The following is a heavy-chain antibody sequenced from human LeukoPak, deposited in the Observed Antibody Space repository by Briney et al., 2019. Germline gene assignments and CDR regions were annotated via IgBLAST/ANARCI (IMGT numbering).Heavy chain of an antibody. D-gene: IGHD3-22*01. Sequence: PGGSLRLSCAASGFTFSNAWMSWVRQAPGKGLEWVGRIKSKTDGGTTDYAAPVKGRFTISRDDSKNTLYLQMNSLRAEDTAVYYCAKVPYDSSGYYYFDYWGQGTLVTVSS. CDR3: AKVPYDSSGYYYFDY. V-gene: IGHV3-15*01. CDR2: IKSKTDGGTT. CDR1: GFTFSNAW. J-gene: IGHJ4*02.